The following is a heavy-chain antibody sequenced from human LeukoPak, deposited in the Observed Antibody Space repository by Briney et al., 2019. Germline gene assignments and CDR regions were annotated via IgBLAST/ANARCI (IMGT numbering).Heavy chain of an antibody. CDR2: INHSGST. D-gene: IGHD2-21*02. Sequence: SETLSLTCAVYGGSFSGYYWSWIRQPPGKGLEWIGEINHSGSTNYNPSLKSRVTISVDTSKNQFSLKLSSVTAADTAVYYCASLAYCGGDCYSFPSSDIWGQGTMVTVSS. V-gene: IGHV4-34*01. J-gene: IGHJ3*02. CDR3: ASLAYCGGDCYSFPSSDI. CDR1: GGSFSGYY.